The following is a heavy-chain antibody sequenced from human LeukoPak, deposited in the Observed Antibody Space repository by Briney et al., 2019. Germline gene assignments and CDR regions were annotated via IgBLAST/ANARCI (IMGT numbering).Heavy chain of an antibody. J-gene: IGHJ6*04. D-gene: IGHD6-6*01. V-gene: IGHV3-21*01. Sequence: GGSLRLSCAASGFTFSNAWMSCVRQAPGKGLEWVSSISSSSSYIYYADSVKGRFTISRDNAKNSLYLQMNSLRAEDTAVYYCARVQPVSDVWGKGTTVTVSS. CDR3: ARVQPVSDV. CDR2: ISSSSSYI. CDR1: GFTFSNAW.